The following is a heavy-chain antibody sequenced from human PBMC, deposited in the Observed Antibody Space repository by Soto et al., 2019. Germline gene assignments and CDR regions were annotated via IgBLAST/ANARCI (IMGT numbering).Heavy chain of an antibody. CDR3: AKGRYSGYDYIDY. V-gene: IGHV3-23*01. J-gene: IGHJ4*02. CDR2: ISGSGGST. Sequence: GGSLRLSCAASGFTFSSYAMSWVRQAPGKGLEWVSAISGSGGSTYYADSVKGRFTISRGNSKNTLYLQMNSLRAEDTAVYYCAKGRYSGYDYIDYWGQGTLVTVSS. CDR1: GFTFSSYA. D-gene: IGHD5-12*01.